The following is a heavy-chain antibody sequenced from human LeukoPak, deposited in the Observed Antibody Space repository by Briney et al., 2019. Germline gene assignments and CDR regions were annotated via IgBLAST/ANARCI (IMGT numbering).Heavy chain of an antibody. D-gene: IGHD5-18*01. J-gene: IGHJ5*02. Sequence: GGSLRLSCAASGCTFSSYAMSWVRQAPGKGLEWVSAISGSGGSTYYADSVKGRFTISRDNSKNTLYLQMNSLRAEDTAVYYCANGDTAMEFDPWGQGTLVTVSS. CDR2: ISGSGGST. CDR1: GCTFSSYA. CDR3: ANGDTAMEFDP. V-gene: IGHV3-23*01.